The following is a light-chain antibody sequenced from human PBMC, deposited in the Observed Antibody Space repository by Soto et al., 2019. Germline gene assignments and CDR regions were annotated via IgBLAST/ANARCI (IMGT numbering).Light chain of an antibody. J-gene: IGLJ1*01. CDR1: SSNIGAGYD. V-gene: IGLV1-40*01. Sequence: QAVVTQPPSVSGAPGQRGTISYTGSSSNIGAGYDVHWYQQLPGTAPKLLIYGNSNRPSGVPDRFSGSKSGTSASLAITGLQAEDEADYYCQSYDSSLSGYVFGTGTKLTVL. CDR3: QSYDSSLSGYV. CDR2: GNS.